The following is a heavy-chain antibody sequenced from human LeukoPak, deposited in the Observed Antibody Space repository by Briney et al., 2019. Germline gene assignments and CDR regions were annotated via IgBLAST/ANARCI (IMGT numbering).Heavy chain of an antibody. D-gene: IGHD1-26*01. CDR3: ARGYSGSYFYYYYMDV. Sequence: SETLSLTCTVSGGSISRGSYYWSWIRQPAGKGLEWIGRVYTSGSTNYNPSLKSRVTISVDTSKNQFSLKLSSVTAADTAVYYCARGYSGSYFYYYYMDVWGKGTTVTVSS. V-gene: IGHV4-61*02. J-gene: IGHJ6*03. CDR1: GGSISRGSYY. CDR2: VYTSGST.